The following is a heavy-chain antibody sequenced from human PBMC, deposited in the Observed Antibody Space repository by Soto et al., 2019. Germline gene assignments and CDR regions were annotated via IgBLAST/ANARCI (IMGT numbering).Heavy chain of an antibody. D-gene: IGHD2-2*01. J-gene: IGHJ4*02. CDR2: LYSGGNT. CDR1: EFTVTNNE. V-gene: IGHV3-53*01. CDR3: ALRRVAYADF. Sequence: PGGSLRLSCAASEFTVTNNEMSWVRQAPGKGLEWVSMLYSGGNTYYADSVEGRFTISRDGSKNTLYLHMNSLRAEDTAVYYCALRRVAYADFWGQGTRVTVSS.